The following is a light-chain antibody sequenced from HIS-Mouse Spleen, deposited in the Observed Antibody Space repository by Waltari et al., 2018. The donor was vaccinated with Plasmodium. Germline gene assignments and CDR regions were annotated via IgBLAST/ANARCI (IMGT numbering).Light chain of an antibody. Sequence: QSALTQPRPVSGSPGQSVTISCTGTSSDVGGYTYVSWYQQHPGKAPKLMIYDVSKRPSWVPDRFSGSKSGNTASLTISGLHAEDEADYYCCSYAGSYTDVFGTGTKVTVL. CDR3: CSYAGSYTDV. CDR2: DVS. J-gene: IGLJ1*01. CDR1: SSDVGGYTY. V-gene: IGLV2-11*01.